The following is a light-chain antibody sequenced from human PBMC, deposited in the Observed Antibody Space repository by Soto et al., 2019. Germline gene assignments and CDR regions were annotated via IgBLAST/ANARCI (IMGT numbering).Light chain of an antibody. CDR2: EVN. CDR3: SSYAGSSNV. CDR1: SSDVGGYNY. Sequence: QSALAQPPSAXASPGQSVAISCTGTSSDVGGYNYVSWYQQHPGKAPKLMIYEVNKRPSGVPDRFSGSKSVNTASLTVSGLQAEDEADYYCSSYAGSSNVFGTWTKVTVL. J-gene: IGLJ1*01. V-gene: IGLV2-8*01.